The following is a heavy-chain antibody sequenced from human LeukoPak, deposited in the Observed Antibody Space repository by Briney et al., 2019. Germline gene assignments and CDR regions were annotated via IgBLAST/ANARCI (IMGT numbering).Heavy chain of an antibody. CDR1: GGSISSYY. V-gene: IGHV4-59*01. J-gene: IGHJ4*02. D-gene: IGHD2-15*01. CDR2: IYYSGST. CDR3: ARGRSGPLSAFDY. Sequence: SETLSLTCTVSGGSISSYYWSWIRQPPGKGLEWIGYIYYSGSTNYNPSLKSRVTISVDTSKNQFSLKLSSVTAADTAVYYCARGRSGPLSAFDYWGQGTLVAVSS.